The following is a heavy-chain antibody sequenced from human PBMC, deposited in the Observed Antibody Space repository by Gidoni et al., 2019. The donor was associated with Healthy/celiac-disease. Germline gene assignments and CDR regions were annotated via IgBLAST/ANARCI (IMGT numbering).Heavy chain of an antibody. V-gene: IGHV3-15*01. D-gene: IGHD3-22*01. J-gene: IGHJ4*02. CDR2: IKSKTDGGTT. Sequence: SLRLSCAASGFTFSNAWMSWVRQAPGKGLEWVGRIKSKTDGGTTDYAAPVKGRFTISRDDSKNTLYLQMNSLKTEDTAVYYCTTVGPVYYYDSSGYYSSYWGQGTLVTISS. CDR1: GFTFSNAW. CDR3: TTVGPVYYYDSSGYYSSY.